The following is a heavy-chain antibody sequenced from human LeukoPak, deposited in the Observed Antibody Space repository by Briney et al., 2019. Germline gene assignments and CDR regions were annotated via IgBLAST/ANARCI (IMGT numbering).Heavy chain of an antibody. CDR3: AKSRVRGVYYFDY. V-gene: IGHV3-30*18. CDR2: ISYDGSNE. D-gene: IGHD3-10*02. CDR1: GFTFRTYG. Sequence: GRSLRLSCAASGFTFRTYGMNWVRQAPGKGLEWVAIISYDGSNEDYADSVKGRFTISRDNSKNTLYLQMNSLRAEDSAVYYCAKSRVRGVYYFDYWGQGTLVTVSS. J-gene: IGHJ4*02.